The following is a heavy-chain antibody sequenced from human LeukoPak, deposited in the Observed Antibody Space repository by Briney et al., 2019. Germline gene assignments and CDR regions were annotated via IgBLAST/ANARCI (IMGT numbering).Heavy chain of an antibody. D-gene: IGHD6-13*01. J-gene: IGHJ4*02. V-gene: IGHV3-33*01. CDR2: IWYDGSNK. Sequence: PGGSLRLSCAASGFTFSSYGMHWVRQAPGKGLEWVAVIWYDGSNKYYADSVKGRFTISRDNSKNTLYLQMNSLRAEDTAVYYCARVVTSSSWGYFDYWGRGTLVTVSS. CDR1: GFTFSSYG. CDR3: ARVVTSSSWGYFDY.